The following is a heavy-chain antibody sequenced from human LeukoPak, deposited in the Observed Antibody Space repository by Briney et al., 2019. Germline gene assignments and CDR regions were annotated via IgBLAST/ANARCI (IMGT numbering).Heavy chain of an antibody. Sequence: SETLSLTCTVSGGSISSSSYYWGWIRQPPGKGLEWIGSIYYSGSTYYNPSLKSRVTISVDTSKNQFSLKLSSVTAADTAVYYCARSYYDFWSGYYRPNWFDPWGQGTLVTVPS. CDR2: IYYSGST. V-gene: IGHV4-39*01. CDR3: ARSYYDFWSGYYRPNWFDP. J-gene: IGHJ5*02. D-gene: IGHD3-3*01. CDR1: GGSISSSSYY.